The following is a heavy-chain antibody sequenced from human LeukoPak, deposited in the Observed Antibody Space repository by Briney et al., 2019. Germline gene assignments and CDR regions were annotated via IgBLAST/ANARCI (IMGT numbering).Heavy chain of an antibody. CDR2: IYYSGST. CDR1: GGSISSYY. D-gene: IGHD3-10*01. CDR3: ARVESSGFNNWFDP. Sequence: SETLSLTCTVSGGSISSYYWSWIRQPPGKGLEWIGYIYYSGSTNYNPSLKSRVTISVDTSKNQFSLKLSSVTAADTAVYYCARVESSGFNNWFDPWGQGTLVTVSS. V-gene: IGHV4-59*01. J-gene: IGHJ5*02.